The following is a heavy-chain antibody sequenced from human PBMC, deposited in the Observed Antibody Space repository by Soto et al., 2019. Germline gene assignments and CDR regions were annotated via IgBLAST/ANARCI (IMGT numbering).Heavy chain of an antibody. Sequence: EVQLLESGGGLVQPGGSLRLSCAASGFTFSNYAMSWVRQAPGKGLEWVSTISGAGGATFYADSVKGRFTISRDNSKRTLLLQLNRLRAEGTAICYCGTDHGNYASVGGDYWGQGTLVTVSS. CDR1: GFTFSNYA. D-gene: IGHD1-7*01. V-gene: IGHV3-23*01. CDR3: GTDHGNYASVGGDY. J-gene: IGHJ4*02. CDR2: ISGAGGAT.